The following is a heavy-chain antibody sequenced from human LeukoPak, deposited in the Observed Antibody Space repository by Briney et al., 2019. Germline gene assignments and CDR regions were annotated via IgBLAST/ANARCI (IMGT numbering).Heavy chain of an antibody. CDR2: MFYTGTT. CDR1: GCSITNYY. Sequence: PSETLSLTCTVSGCSITNYYWSWIRQPPGRGLEWIGDMFYTGTTNYNPSLKSRVTISLDAARNQLSLTLYSVTAADAAVYDCASALEWSPGYYTDVWGKGTTVTASS. D-gene: IGHD3-3*01. V-gene: IGHV4-59*01. J-gene: IGHJ6*03. CDR3: ASALEWSPGYYTDV.